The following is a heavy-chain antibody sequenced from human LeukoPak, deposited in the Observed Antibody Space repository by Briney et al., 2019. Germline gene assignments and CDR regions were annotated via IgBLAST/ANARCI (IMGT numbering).Heavy chain of an antibody. V-gene: IGHV4-31*03. CDR1: GGSISSGGYY. CDR2: IYYSGST. Sequence: PSQTLSLTCTVSGGSISSGGYYWSWIRQPPGEGLEWIGYIYYSGSTYYNPSLKSRVTISVDTSKNQFSLKLSSVTAADTAVYYCARETGRGYVAPAVDYWGQGTLVTVSS. D-gene: IGHD3-16*01. CDR3: ARETGRGYVAPAVDY. J-gene: IGHJ4*02.